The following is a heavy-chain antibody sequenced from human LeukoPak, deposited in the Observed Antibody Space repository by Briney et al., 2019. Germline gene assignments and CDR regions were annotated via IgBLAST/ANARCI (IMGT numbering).Heavy chain of an antibody. CDR2: FYTSGST. Sequence: PSQTLSLTCTVSGGSISSGNYYWSWIRQPAGKGLEWIGRFYTSGSTNYNPSLKSRVTISVDTSKNQFSLKLSSVTAADTAVYYCARLKAVYRGYGMDVWGQGTTVTVSS. CDR3: ARLKAVYRGYGMDV. D-gene: IGHD1-14*01. J-gene: IGHJ6*02. CDR1: GGSISSGNYY. V-gene: IGHV4-61*02.